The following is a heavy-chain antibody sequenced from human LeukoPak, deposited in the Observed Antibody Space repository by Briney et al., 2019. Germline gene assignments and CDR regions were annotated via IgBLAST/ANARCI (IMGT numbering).Heavy chain of an antibody. Sequence: PSETLSLTCTVYGGSFGAYYWSWIRQPSGKGLEWIGEVNHSGSTDDNPALKRRDTMSVDTSKNQFSLKLSSVTAADTAVYYSARRGPITLIRGVRTLYFDVWGRGTLVTVSS. CDR1: GGSFGAYY. J-gene: IGHJ2*01. CDR2: VNHSGST. V-gene: IGHV4-34*01. D-gene: IGHD3-10*01. CDR3: ARRGPITLIRGVRTLYFDV.